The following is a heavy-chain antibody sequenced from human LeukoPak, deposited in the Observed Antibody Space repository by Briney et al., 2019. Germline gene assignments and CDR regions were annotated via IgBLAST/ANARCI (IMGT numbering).Heavy chain of an antibody. J-gene: IGHJ4*02. D-gene: IGHD5-12*01. CDR3: AKDGGYDYLWRGTRDYFDY. CDR2: ISYDGSNK. V-gene: IGHV3-30*04. CDR1: GFTFSSYA. Sequence: GGSLRLSCAASGFTFSSYAMHWVRQAPGKGLEWVAVISYDGSNKYYADSVKGRFTISRDNSKNTLYLQMNSLRAEDTAVYYCAKDGGYDYLWRGTRDYFDYWGQGTLVTVSS.